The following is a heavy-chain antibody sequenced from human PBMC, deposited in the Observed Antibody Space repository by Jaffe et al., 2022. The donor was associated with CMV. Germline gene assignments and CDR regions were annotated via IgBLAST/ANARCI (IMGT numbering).Heavy chain of an antibody. V-gene: IGHV4-34*01. CDR3: AVRRGWLLWNY. CDR2: INHSGST. D-gene: IGHD3-9*01. CDR1: GGSFSGYY. Sequence: QVQLQQWGAGLLKPSETLSLTCAVYGGSFSGYYWSWIRQPPGKGLEWIGEINHSGSTNYNPSLKSRVTISVDTSKNQFSLKLSSVTAADTAVYYCAVRRGWLLWNYWGQGTLVTVSS. J-gene: IGHJ4*02.